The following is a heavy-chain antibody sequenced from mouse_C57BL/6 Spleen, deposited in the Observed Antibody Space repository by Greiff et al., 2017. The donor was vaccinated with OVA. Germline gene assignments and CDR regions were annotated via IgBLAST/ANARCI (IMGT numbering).Heavy chain of an antibody. CDR2: IDPSDSET. CDR1: GYTFTSYW. CDR3: ARRDYYSNYDWYFDV. Sequence: QVQLQQPGAELVRPGSSVKLSCKASGYTFTSYWMHWVKQRPIQGLEWIGNIDPSDSETHYNQKFKDKATLTVDKSSSTAYMQLSSLTSEDSAVYYCARRDYYSNYDWYFDVWGTGTTVTVSS. J-gene: IGHJ1*03. V-gene: IGHV1-52*01. D-gene: IGHD2-5*01.